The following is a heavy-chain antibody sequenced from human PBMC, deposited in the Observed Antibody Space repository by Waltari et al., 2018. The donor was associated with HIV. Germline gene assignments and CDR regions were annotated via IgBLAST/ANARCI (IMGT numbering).Heavy chain of an antibody. Sequence: VQLQESGPGLVKPSQTLSLSCSVSGGSVSTGDYYWTWVRQSPGQGLAWIGHIFYTAGSYDNPSVHNRDSTLLEKANNRVSLRWTSVTAGGAAVDYGSRGGRTAAAYLGMDVWGPGTTV. D-gene: IGHD6-25*01. V-gene: IGHV4-30-4*08. J-gene: IGHJ6*02. CDR1: GGSVSTGDYY. CDR3: SRGGRTAAAYLGMDV. CDR2: IFYTAGS.